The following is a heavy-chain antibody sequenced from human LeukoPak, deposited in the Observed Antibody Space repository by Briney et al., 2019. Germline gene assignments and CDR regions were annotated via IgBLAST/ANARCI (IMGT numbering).Heavy chain of an antibody. D-gene: IGHD2-15*01. J-gene: IGHJ4*02. CDR2: INHSGST. CDR3: ARELGYCTGGNCYGGVFHY. V-gene: IGHV4-34*01. Sequence: SETLSLTCAVNGGSFSGYYWSWLRQPPGKGLEWIGEINHSGSTTYNPSLKSRATISVDTSKNQLSLKLSSVTAADTAVYYCARELGYCTGGNCYGGVFHYWGQGTLVTVSS. CDR1: GGSFSGYY.